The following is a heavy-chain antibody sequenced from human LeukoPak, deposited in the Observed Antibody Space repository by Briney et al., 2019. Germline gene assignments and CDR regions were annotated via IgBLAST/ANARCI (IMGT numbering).Heavy chain of an antibody. D-gene: IGHD6-13*01. J-gene: IGHJ4*02. CDR1: GHTLTSYY. Sequence: GASVKVSCKASGHTLTSYYMHRVRQAPGQWLELMELINPSGGSTSYAQKFQGRVTMTRDTSTSTVYMELSSLRSEDTAVYYCASGIAAAGTLVYWGQGTLVTVSS. CDR2: INPSGGST. V-gene: IGHV1-46*01. CDR3: ASGIAAAGTLVY.